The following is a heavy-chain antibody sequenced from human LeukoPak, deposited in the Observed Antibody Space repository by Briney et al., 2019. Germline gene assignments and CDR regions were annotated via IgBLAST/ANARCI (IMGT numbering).Heavy chain of an antibody. Sequence: ASVKVSCKASGYIFTSYYMHWVRQAPGQGLEWMGIINPSGGSTSYAQKFQGRVTMTRDTSTSTVYMELSSLRSEDTAVYYCARAEVVPAAYSYWGQGTLVTVSS. V-gene: IGHV1-46*01. CDR3: ARAEVVPAAYSY. CDR1: GYIFTSYY. D-gene: IGHD2-2*01. J-gene: IGHJ4*02. CDR2: INPSGGST.